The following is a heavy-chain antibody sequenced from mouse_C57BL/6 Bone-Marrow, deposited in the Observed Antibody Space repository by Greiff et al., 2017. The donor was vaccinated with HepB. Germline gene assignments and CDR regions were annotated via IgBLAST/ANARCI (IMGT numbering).Heavy chain of an antibody. J-gene: IGHJ1*03. CDR3: AREGDVDWYFDV. Sequence: EVKLMESGGGLVQPGGSLKLSCAASGFTFSDYYMYWVRQTPEKRLEWVAYISNGGGSTYYPDTVKGRFTISRDNAKNTLYLQMSRLKSEDTAMYYCAREGDVDWYFDVWGTGTTVNVSS. D-gene: IGHD3-3*01. V-gene: IGHV5-12*01. CDR1: GFTFSDYY. CDR2: ISNGGGST.